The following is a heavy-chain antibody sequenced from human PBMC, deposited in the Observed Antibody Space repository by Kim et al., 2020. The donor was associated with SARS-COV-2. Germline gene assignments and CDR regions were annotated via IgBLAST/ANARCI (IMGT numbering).Heavy chain of an antibody. V-gene: IGHV5-51*01. CDR3: ARGGSGSYYRDIQYYYYGMDV. Sequence: GESLKISCKGSGYSFTSYWIGWVRQMPGKGLEWMGIIYPGDSDTRYSPSFQGQVTISADKSISTAYLQWSSLKASDTAMYYCARGGSGSYYRDIQYYYYGMDVWGQGTTVTVSS. D-gene: IGHD3-10*01. J-gene: IGHJ6*02. CDR1: GYSFTSYW. CDR2: IYPGDSDT.